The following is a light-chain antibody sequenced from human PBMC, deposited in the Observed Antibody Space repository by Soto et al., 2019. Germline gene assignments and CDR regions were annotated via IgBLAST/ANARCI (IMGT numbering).Light chain of an antibody. CDR1: SSDVGGYNY. Sequence: HSALTQPASVSGSPGQSITISCTGTSSDVGGYNYVSWYQHHPGKAPKLMIHEVSDRPSGISNRFSGSKSGNTASLTISGLQAEDEADYYCSSYRSDTTYVFGTGTKVTVL. CDR2: EVS. J-gene: IGLJ1*01. V-gene: IGLV2-14*01. CDR3: SSYRSDTTYV.